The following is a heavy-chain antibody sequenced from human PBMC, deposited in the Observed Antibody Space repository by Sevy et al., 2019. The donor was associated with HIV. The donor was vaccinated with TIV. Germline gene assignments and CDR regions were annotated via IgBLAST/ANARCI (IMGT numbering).Heavy chain of an antibody. CDR3: ARDTGGIGMDV. D-gene: IGHD6-13*01. J-gene: IGHJ6*02. V-gene: IGHV3-7*01. CDR2: INQDGSAK. Sequence: GGSLRLSCAASVFTFSSHWMSWVRQAPGKGLEWVANINQDGSAKYYVDSVKGRFTISRDNAKNSLSLQMNSLRAEDTAVYYCARDTGGIGMDVWGQGTTVTVSS. CDR1: VFTFSSHW.